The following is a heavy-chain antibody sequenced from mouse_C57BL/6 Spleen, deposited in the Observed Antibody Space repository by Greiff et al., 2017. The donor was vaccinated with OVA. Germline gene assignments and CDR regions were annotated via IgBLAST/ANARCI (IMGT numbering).Heavy chain of an antibody. J-gene: IGHJ4*01. CDR2: IYPRDGST. CDR3: ARRAYYSNYCYAMDY. D-gene: IGHD2-5*01. Sequence: QVQLQQSDAELVKPGASVKISCKVSGYTFTDHTIHWMKQRPEQGLEWIGYIYPRDGSTKYNEKFKGKATLTADKSSSTAYMQLNSLTSEDSAVYFCARRAYYSNYCYAMDYWGQGTSVTVSS. CDR1: GYTFTDHT. V-gene: IGHV1-78*01.